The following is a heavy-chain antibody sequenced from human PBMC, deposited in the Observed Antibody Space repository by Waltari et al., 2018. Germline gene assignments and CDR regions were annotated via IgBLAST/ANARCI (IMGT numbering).Heavy chain of an antibody. CDR2: IKRRIDGETV. D-gene: IGHD3-10*01. CDR3: VAGLRRSDLDY. CDR1: GFTFSDAW. J-gene: IGHJ4*02. V-gene: IGHV3-15*01. Sequence: LSCAASGFTFSDAWMSWVRQAPGKGLEWVGQIKRRIDGETVKFAAPVEGRFSISRDDSANRLFLEMNSLRIDDTAVYYCVAGLRRSDLDYWGPGTLVTVSS.